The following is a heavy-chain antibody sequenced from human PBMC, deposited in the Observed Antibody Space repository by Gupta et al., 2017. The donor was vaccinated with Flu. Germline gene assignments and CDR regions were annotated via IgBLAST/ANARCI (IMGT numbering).Heavy chain of an antibody. V-gene: IGHV4-34*01. Sequence: WSWSRQSPGKGLEWIGETHQRGDTNYNPSLKSRVTISLDTSKIQFSLSLSSVTAADTAVYYCARVGLAAFGSNWFDPWGQGTLVTVSS. J-gene: IGHJ5*02. CDR2: THQRGDT. D-gene: IGHD6-13*01. CDR3: ARVGLAAFGSNWFDP.